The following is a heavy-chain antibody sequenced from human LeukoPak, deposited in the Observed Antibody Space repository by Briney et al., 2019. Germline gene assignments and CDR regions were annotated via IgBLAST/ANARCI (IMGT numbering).Heavy chain of an antibody. V-gene: IGHV4-34*01. Sequence: PSETLSLTCAVYGVSFSGYYWSWIHQPPGKGLEWIGEINHSGSTNYNPSLKSRVTISVDTSKNHFSLKLSSVTAADTAVYYCARVPRYCSGGSYYLDYWGQGTLVTVSS. D-gene: IGHD2-15*01. J-gene: IGHJ4*02. CDR1: GVSFSGYY. CDR3: ARVPRYCSGGSYYLDY. CDR2: INHSGST.